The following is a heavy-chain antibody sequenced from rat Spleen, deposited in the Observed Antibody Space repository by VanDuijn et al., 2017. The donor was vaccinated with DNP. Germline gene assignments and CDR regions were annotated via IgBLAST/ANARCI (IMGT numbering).Heavy chain of an antibody. J-gene: IGHJ2*01. Sequence: EVQLVESDGGLVQPGRSLKVSCAASGFTFSDCYMAWVRQAPTKGLEWVASIHTGGTTTYYRDSVRGRFTISRDNAKSTLYLQMNSLRSEDTATYYCARQEIRGTGDYWGQGVMVTVSS. CDR1: GFTFSDCY. D-gene: IGHD4-3*01. CDR2: IHTGGTTT. CDR3: ARQEIRGTGDY. V-gene: IGHV5-25*01.